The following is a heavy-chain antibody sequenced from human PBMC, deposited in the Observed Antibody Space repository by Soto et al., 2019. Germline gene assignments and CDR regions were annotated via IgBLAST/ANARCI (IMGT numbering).Heavy chain of an antibody. CDR2: ISYDGSNK. CDR1: GFTFSSYA. V-gene: IGHV3-30-3*01. CDR3: ARDVTMIVVVITTAHPSDAFDI. J-gene: IGHJ3*02. D-gene: IGHD3-22*01. Sequence: GGSLRLSCAASGFTFSSYAMHWVRQAPGKGLEWVAFISYDGSNKYYADSVKGRFTISRDNSKNTLYLQMNSLRAEDTAVYYCARDVTMIVVVITTAHPSDAFDIWGQGTMVTVSS.